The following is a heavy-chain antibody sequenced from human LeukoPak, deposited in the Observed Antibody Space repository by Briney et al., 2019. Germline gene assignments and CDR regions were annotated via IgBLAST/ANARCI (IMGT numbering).Heavy chain of an antibody. CDR3: ARGGRDGYTLYPLDY. V-gene: IGHV1-2*02. Sequence: ASVKVSCKASGYTFTGYYMHWVRQAPGQGVEWMGWINPNSGGTNYAQKFQGRVTMTRDTSISTAYMELSRLRSDDTAGYYCARGGRDGYTLYPLDYWGQGTLVTVSS. J-gene: IGHJ4*02. CDR1: GYTFTGYY. D-gene: IGHD5-24*01. CDR2: INPNSGGT.